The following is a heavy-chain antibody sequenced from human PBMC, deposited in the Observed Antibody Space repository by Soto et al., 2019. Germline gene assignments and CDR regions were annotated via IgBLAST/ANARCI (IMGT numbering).Heavy chain of an antibody. CDR3: ARDSSSSNYYYYMDV. CDR1: GFTVSSNY. J-gene: IGHJ6*03. D-gene: IGHD6-6*01. Sequence: ESGGGLVQPGGSLRLSCAASGFTVSSNYMSWVRQAPGKGLEWVSVIYSGGSTYYADSVKGRFTISRHNSKNTLYLQMNSLRAEDTAVYYCARDSSSSNYYYYMDVWGKGTTVTVSS. V-gene: IGHV3-53*04. CDR2: IYSGGST.